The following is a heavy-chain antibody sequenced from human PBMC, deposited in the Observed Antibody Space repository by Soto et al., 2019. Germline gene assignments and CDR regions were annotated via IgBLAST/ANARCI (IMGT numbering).Heavy chain of an antibody. V-gene: IGHV1-69*06. D-gene: IGHD3-3*01. Sequence: AASVKVSCKASGGTFSSYAISWVREAPGQGLEWMGGIIPIFGTANYAQKFQGRVTITADKSTSTAYMELSSLRSEDTAVYYCARARYDFWSGYDYWGQGTLVTVYS. CDR2: IIPIFGTA. CDR1: GGTFSSYA. CDR3: ARARYDFWSGYDY. J-gene: IGHJ4*02.